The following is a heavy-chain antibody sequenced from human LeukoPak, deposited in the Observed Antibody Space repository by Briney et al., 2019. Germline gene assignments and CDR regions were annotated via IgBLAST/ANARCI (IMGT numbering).Heavy chain of an antibody. CDR2: IHPSTGNP. CDR1: GYTFTNYA. J-gene: IGHJ4*02. Sequence: ASVKVSCKASGYTFTNYAMNWVRLAPGQGLEWMGWIHPSTGNPTYAQGFTGRFVFSLDTSVSTTYLQISSLKAEDTAVYYCARRSYYDCSAYYYSFDYWGQGTLVTVSS. V-gene: IGHV7-4-1*02. D-gene: IGHD3-22*01. CDR3: ARRSYYDCSAYYYSFDY.